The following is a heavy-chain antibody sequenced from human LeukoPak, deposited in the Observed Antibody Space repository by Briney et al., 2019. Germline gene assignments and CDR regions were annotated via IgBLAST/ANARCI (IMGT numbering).Heavy chain of an antibody. D-gene: IGHD2-15*01. CDR2: FDPEDGET. Sequence: ASVKVSCKVSGYTLTELSMHWVRQAPGKGLEWMGGFDPEDGETIYAQKFQGRVTMTEDTSTDTAYMELSSLRSEDTAVYYCATGYCSGGSCYSVFWFDPWGQGTLVTVSS. J-gene: IGHJ5*02. V-gene: IGHV1-24*01. CDR3: ATGYCSGGSCYSVFWFDP. CDR1: GYTLTELS.